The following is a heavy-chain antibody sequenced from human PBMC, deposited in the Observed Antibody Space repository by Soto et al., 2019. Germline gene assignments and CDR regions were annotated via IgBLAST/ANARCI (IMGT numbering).Heavy chain of an antibody. J-gene: IGHJ6*02. CDR2: IWYDGSNK. V-gene: IGHV3-33*01. D-gene: IGHD5-18*01. CDR3: AMASGYSYGGYYYGMDV. CDR1: GFTFSSYG. Sequence: VGSLRLSCAASGFTFSSYGMHWVRQAPGKGLEWVAVIWYDGSNKYYADSVKGRFTISRDNSKNTLYLQMNSLRAEDTAVYYCAMASGYSYGGYYYGMDVWGQGTTVTVSS.